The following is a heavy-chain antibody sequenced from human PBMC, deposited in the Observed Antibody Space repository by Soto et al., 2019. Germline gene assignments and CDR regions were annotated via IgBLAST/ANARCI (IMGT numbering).Heavy chain of an antibody. J-gene: IGHJ6*03. D-gene: IGHD1-7*01. CDR2: IYYSGST. CDR1: GGSISSSSYY. V-gene: IGHV4-39*01. CDR3: ARQYGWNCYYCYHMDV. Sequence: SETLSLTCTVSGGSISSSSYYWGWIRQPPGKGLEWIGSIYYSGSTYYNPSLKSRVTISVDTSKYQVSLKLSSVTAADTAVYYCARQYGWNCYYCYHMDVWSKGTTVTGS.